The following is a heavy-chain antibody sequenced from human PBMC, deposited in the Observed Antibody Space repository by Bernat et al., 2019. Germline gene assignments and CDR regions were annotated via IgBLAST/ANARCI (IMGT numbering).Heavy chain of an antibody. CDR2: IYYSGST. Sequence: QLQLQESGPGLVKPSETLSLTCTVSGGSISSSSYYWGWIRQPPGKGLEWIGSIYYSGSTYYNPSLKSRVTISVDTSKNQFSLKLSSVTAADTAVYYCARHGPRFGLDYWGQGTLVTVSS. V-gene: IGHV4-39*01. CDR3: ARHGPRFGLDY. D-gene: IGHD3-10*01. J-gene: IGHJ4*02. CDR1: GGSISSSSYY.